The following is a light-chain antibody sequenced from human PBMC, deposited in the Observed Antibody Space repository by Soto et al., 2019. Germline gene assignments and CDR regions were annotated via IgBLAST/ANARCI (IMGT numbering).Light chain of an antibody. CDR1: TSKIGAGYD. CDR3: QSYDSTRSGSGV. V-gene: IGLV1-40*01. J-gene: IGLJ3*02. Sequence: QSVLTQPPSVSGAPGQRVTISCTGSTSKIGAGYDVHWYQQLPGAAPRLLISSHNNRPSGVPDRFFGSKSGTSASLTIIGLEAGDGGDYYCQSYDSTRSGSGVFGGGTNLTGL. CDR2: SHN.